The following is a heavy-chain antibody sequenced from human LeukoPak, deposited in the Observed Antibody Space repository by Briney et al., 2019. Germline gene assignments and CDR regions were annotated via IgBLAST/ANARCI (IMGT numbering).Heavy chain of an antibody. CDR2: ISSGSSNI. Sequence: GGSLRLSCAASGFTFSSYSMNWVRQAPGKVLEWVSSISSGSSNIYYADSVKGSCTISRDNAKNSPYLQMTSLSAEDTAVYYCARPWSPHNSGDAFDSWGQGTMVTVSS. J-gene: IGHJ3*02. V-gene: IGHV3-21*01. CDR3: ARPWSPHNSGDAFDS. CDR1: GFTFSSYS. D-gene: IGHD6-19*01.